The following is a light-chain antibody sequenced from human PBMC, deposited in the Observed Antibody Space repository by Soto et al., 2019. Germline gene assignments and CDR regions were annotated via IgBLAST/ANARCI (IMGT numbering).Light chain of an antibody. Sequence: DIQMTQSPSSLSASVGDRVTITCRASQSIGNHLNWYQHKPGKAPILLIYGASSLQSGVPSRFSGGGSGTDFTLTINSLQPEDFASYYCKQSGDTPPWTFGQGTKVEIK. V-gene: IGKV1-39*01. CDR3: KQSGDTPPWT. J-gene: IGKJ1*01. CDR1: QSIGNH. CDR2: GAS.